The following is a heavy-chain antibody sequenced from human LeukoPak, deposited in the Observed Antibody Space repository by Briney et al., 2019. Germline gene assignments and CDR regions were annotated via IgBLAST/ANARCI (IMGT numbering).Heavy chain of an antibody. D-gene: IGHD1-26*01. J-gene: IGHJ4*02. V-gene: IGHV4-34*01. Sequence: PSETLSLTCAVYGGSFSGYYWSWIRQPPGKGLEWIGEINHSGSTNYNPSLKSRVTISADTSKNQFSLKLSSVTAADTAVYYCARGRYSGSYWGQGTLVTVSS. CDR2: INHSGST. CDR3: ARGRYSGSY. CDR1: GGSFSGYY.